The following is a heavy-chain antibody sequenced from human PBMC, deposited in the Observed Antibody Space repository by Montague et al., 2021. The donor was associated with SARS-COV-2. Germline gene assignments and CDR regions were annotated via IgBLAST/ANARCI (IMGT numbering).Heavy chain of an antibody. J-gene: IGHJ3*02. Sequence: SETLSLTCTVSGFSIGSGDYWGWIRQPPGKGLEWIGSIYHSGTTYYNPSLQSRLTMSLDTSTNQFSLRLTSVTAADTAVFFCVREKAGGRRNVSDIWGQGTTVTVSS. CDR3: VREKAGGRRNVSDI. CDR2: IYHSGTT. CDR1: GFSIGSGDY. V-gene: IGHV4-38-2*02.